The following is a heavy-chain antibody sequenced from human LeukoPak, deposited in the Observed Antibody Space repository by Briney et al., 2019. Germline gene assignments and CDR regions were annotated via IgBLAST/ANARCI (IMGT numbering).Heavy chain of an antibody. CDR3: AKTEYSSSTHFDY. CDR1: GFTFNTYP. J-gene: IGHJ4*02. CDR2: ISRNGCDT. Sequence: GGSLRLSCSASGFTFNTYPVHWVRQAPGKGPQYRSGISRNGCDTYCADYVKGRFTSSRDNSKNTLYLQMSSLRAEDTAVYYCAKTEYSSSTHFDYWGQGTLVTVSS. V-gene: IGHV3-64D*06. D-gene: IGHD6-6*01.